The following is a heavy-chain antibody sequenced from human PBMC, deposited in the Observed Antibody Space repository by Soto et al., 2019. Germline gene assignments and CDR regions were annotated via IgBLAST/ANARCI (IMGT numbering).Heavy chain of an antibody. CDR3: ANFELPAEGRYYYYGMDV. J-gene: IGHJ6*02. D-gene: IGHD3-10*01. Sequence: GGSLALSCAASGFTFSSYAMSGVRQAPGKGREWVSAISGSGGSTYYADSVKGRFTISRNNTKNTLYLQMNSLRAEDTAVYYCANFELPAEGRYYYYGMDVWGQGTTVTVSS. V-gene: IGHV3-23*01. CDR1: GFTFSSYA. CDR2: ISGSGGST.